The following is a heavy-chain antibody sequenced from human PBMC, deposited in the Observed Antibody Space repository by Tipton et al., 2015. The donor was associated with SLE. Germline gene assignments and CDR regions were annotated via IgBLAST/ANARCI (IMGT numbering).Heavy chain of an antibody. D-gene: IGHD5-12*01. CDR2: IFYTGST. Sequence: TLSLTCTVSDGPIRSTNYYWGWIRQPPGKGLEWIGSIFYTGSTYYNPSLKSRVPFSIDTSKHQFSLKLNSVTAADTAVYYCARRHYSGPFDSWGQGTLVTVSS. CDR3: ARRHYSGPFDS. CDR1: DGPIRSTNYY. V-gene: IGHV4-39*07. J-gene: IGHJ4*02.